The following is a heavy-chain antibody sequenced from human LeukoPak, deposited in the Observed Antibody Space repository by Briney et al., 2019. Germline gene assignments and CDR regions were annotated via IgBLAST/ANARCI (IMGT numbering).Heavy chain of an antibody. D-gene: IGHD6-13*01. CDR3: ARAGQQLVPSFDP. V-gene: IGHV3-33*01. CDR2: IWYDGSNK. Sequence: GGSPRLSCAASGFTFSSYGMHWVRQAPGKGLEWVAVIWYDGSNKYYADSVKGRFTISRDNSKNTLYLQMNSLRAEDTAVYYCARAGQQLVPSFDPWGQGTLVTVSS. J-gene: IGHJ5*02. CDR1: GFTFSSYG.